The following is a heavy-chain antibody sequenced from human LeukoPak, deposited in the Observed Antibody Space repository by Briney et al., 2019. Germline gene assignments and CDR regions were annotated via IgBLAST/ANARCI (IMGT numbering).Heavy chain of an antibody. D-gene: IGHD3-22*01. J-gene: IGHJ5*02. CDR2: MYYSGST. V-gene: IGHV4-30-4*01. Sequence: PSQTLSLTCTVSGGSISSGDYYWGWIRQPPGKGLEWIAYMYYSGSTYYNPSLKSRVTMSADTSKNQLSLKLSSVTAADTAVYYCARPYYYDSRIDPWGQGILVTVSS. CDR3: ARPYYYDSRIDP. CDR1: GGSISSGDYY.